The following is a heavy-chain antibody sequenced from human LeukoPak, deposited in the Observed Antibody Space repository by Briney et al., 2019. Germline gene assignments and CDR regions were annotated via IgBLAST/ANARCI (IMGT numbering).Heavy chain of an antibody. V-gene: IGHV3-72*01. CDR3: ASTPGYSYGNDAFDM. Sequence: PGGSLRLSCAASGFTFSDHYMDWVRQAPGKGLEWVGLTRNKANSYTTEYAASVKGRLTISRDDSKNSLYLQMNGLKTEDTAVYYCASTPGYSYGNDAFDMWGQGTMVTVSS. J-gene: IGHJ3*02. D-gene: IGHD5-18*01. CDR1: GFTFSDHY. CDR2: TRNKANSYTT.